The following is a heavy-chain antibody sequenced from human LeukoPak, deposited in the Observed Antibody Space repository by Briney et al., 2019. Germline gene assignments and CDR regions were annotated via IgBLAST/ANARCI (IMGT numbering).Heavy chain of an antibody. Sequence: GGPLRLSCSASGFTFSSYAMHWVRQAPGKGLEYVSAISSNGGSTYYADSVKGRFTISRDNSKNTLYLQMSSLRAEDTAVYYCVKGGSLIQLPYPFDYWGQGTLVTVSS. CDR2: ISSNGGST. V-gene: IGHV3-64D*06. D-gene: IGHD5-18*01. CDR1: GFTFSSYA. J-gene: IGHJ4*02. CDR3: VKGGSLIQLPYPFDY.